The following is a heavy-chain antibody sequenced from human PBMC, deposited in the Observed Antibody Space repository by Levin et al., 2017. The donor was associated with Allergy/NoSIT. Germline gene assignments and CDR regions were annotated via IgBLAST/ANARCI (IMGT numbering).Heavy chain of an antibody. CDR3: ASIAVAGAPNFDY. J-gene: IGHJ4*02. CDR2: INPNSGGT. D-gene: IGHD6-19*01. CDR1: GYTFTGYY. V-gene: IGHV1-2*06. Sequence: ASVKVSCKASGYTFTGYYMHWVRQAPGQGLEWMGRINPNSGGTNYAQKFQGRVTMTRDTSISTAYMELSRLRSDDTAVYYCASIAVAGAPNFDYWGQGTLVTVSS.